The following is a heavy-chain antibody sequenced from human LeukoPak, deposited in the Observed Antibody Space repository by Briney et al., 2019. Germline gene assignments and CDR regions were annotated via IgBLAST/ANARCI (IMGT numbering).Heavy chain of an antibody. Sequence: GASVKVSCKASGGTFSSYAISWVRQAPGQGLEWMGRIIPIFGIANYAQKFQGRVTITADKSTSTAYMELSSLRSEDTAVYYCATTPPGTCSSTSCPLDYWGQGTLVSVSS. CDR3: ATTPPGTCSSTSCPLDY. D-gene: IGHD2-2*01. CDR1: GGTFSSYA. V-gene: IGHV1-69*04. CDR2: IIPIFGIA. J-gene: IGHJ4*02.